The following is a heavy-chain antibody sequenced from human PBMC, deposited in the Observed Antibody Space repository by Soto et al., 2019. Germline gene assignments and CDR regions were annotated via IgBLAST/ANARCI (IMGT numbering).Heavy chain of an antibody. J-gene: IGHJ6*02. CDR3: ARDRGSYGMDV. CDR1: GGSISSGGY. CDR2: IYGSGIT. V-gene: IGHV4-31*03. Sequence: QVQLQESGPGLVKPSETLSLTCTVSGGSISSGGYWTWVRQRPGKGLEWIGYIYGSGITYYSPSLVSRGSISMDTSKNQFSLKMTSVTAADTAGYFCARDRGSYGMDVWGQGTTVTVSS.